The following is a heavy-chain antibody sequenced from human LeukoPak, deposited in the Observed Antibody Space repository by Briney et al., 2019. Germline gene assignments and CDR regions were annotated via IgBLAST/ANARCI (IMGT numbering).Heavy chain of an antibody. V-gene: IGHV3-48*01. CDR1: GFIFSTYV. Sequence: GGSLRLSCAASGFIFSTYVMNWVRQAPGKGLEWVSYISSSSSTIYYADSVKGRFTISRDNAKNSLYLQMNSLRAEDTAVYYCARENGDIVYGYWGQGTLVTVSS. D-gene: IGHD2-15*01. CDR3: ARENGDIVYGY. J-gene: IGHJ4*02. CDR2: ISSSSSTI.